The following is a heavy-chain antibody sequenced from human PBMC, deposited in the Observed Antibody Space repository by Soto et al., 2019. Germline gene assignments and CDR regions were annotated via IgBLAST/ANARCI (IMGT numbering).Heavy chain of an antibody. J-gene: IGHJ4*02. D-gene: IGHD6-19*01. CDR1: GYTFTGYA. Sequence: QVQLVQSGAEEKKPGASVKVSCKPSGYTFTGYAMHWVRQAPGQRLEWMGWINAGNGNTKYSQKFQGRVTITRDTSASTAYMELSSLRSEDTAVYYCARAVAVPADFDYWGQGTLVTVSS. CDR3: ARAVAVPADFDY. CDR2: INAGNGNT. V-gene: IGHV1-3*05.